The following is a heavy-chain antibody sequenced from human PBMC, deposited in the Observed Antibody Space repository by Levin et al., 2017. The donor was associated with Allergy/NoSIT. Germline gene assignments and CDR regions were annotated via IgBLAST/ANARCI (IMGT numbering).Heavy chain of an antibody. CDR2: INAGNDNT. CDR3: TRPDSSSWYTAFDI. J-gene: IGHJ3*02. CDR1: GYTFSSYP. Sequence: ASVKVSCKAFGYTFSSYPMHWVRQALGQRLEWMGWINAGNDNTEYSQKFQGRVTISRDTSAGTAYMELTSLTSEDTAVYYCTRPDSSSWYTAFDIWGQGTMVTVSS. D-gene: IGHD6-13*01. V-gene: IGHV1-3*01.